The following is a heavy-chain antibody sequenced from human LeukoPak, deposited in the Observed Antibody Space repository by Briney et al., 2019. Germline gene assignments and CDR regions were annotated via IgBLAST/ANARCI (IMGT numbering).Heavy chain of an antibody. CDR3: ARDPWGMLVVEVAGFDY. V-gene: IGHV3-21*01. Sequence: GGSLRLSCAASGLTFSTYSMNWVRQAPGKGLGWVSSISSSSSYIYYADSVKGRFTISRDNAKNSLYLQMNSLRGEDTAVYYCARDPWGMLVVEVAGFDYWGQGTLVTVSS. CDR1: GLTFSTYS. J-gene: IGHJ4*02. CDR2: ISSSSSYI. D-gene: IGHD6-19*01.